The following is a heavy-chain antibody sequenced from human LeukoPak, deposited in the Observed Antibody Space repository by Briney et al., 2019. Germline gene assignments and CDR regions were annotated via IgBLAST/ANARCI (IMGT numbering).Heavy chain of an antibody. CDR3: AREVATIDYYYYMDV. CDR2: INWNGDST. Sequence: GGSLRLSCAASGYTFDNYGMNWVGQAPGKGLEGVSGINWNGDSTGYGDSVKGRFTISRDNAKNSLYLQMNSLRAEDTALYYCAREVATIDYYYYMDVWGKGTTVTVSS. CDR1: GYTFDNYG. D-gene: IGHD5-12*01. V-gene: IGHV3-20*04. J-gene: IGHJ6*03.